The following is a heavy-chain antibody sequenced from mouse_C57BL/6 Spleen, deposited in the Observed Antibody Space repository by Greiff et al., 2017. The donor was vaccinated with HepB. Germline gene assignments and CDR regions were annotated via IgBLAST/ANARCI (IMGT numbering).Heavy chain of an antibody. CDR3: ARSGYDWDYFDY. CDR1: GYTFTSYW. V-gene: IGHV1-64*01. D-gene: IGHD2-4*01. Sequence: QVQLQQPGAELVKPGASVKLSCKASGYTFTSYWMHWVKQRPGQGLEWIGMIHPNSGSTNYNEKFKSKATLTVDKSSSTAYMQLSSLTSEDSAVYYCARSGYDWDYFDYWGQGTTLTVSS. J-gene: IGHJ2*01. CDR2: IHPNSGST.